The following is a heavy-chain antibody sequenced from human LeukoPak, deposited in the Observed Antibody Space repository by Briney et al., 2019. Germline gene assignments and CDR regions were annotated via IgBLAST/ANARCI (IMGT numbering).Heavy chain of an antibody. J-gene: IGHJ6*03. V-gene: IGHV3-9*01. CDR2: ISWNSGSI. D-gene: IGHD6-13*01. CDR1: GFTFDDYA. Sequence: GRSLRLSCAASGFTFDDYAMHWVRQAPGEGLEWVSGISWNSGSIGYADSVKGRFTISRDNAKNSLYLQMNSLRAEDTALYYCAKDGNGYSSSWNYYYYYMDVWGKGTTVTVSS. CDR3: AKDGNGYSSSWNYYYYYMDV.